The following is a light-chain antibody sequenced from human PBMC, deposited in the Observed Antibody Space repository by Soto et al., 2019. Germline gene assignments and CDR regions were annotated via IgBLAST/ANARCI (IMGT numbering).Light chain of an antibody. CDR1: SSDVGAYNY. J-gene: IGLJ3*02. V-gene: IGLV2-14*01. Sequence: QSALTQPASVSGSPGQSITISCSGTSSDVGAYNYVSWYQQHPDKAPRLVIYEVSYRPSGVSNRFSGSKSGNTASLTISGLRTEDEADYYCSSYTSSSSLGVFGGGTKVTVL. CDR2: EVS. CDR3: SSYTSSSSLGV.